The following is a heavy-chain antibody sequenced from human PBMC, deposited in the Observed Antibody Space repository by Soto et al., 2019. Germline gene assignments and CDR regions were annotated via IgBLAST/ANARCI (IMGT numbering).Heavy chain of an antibody. V-gene: IGHV1-69*06. CDR1: GGPFSSYA. J-gene: IGHJ4*02. Sequence: SVKVSCKASGGPFSSYAIIWVRQSPGQGLEWMGGIIPIFGTANYAQKFQGRVTITADKSTSTAYMELSSLRSEDTAVYYCARVPGSPTVRGVIIPYYFDYWGQGTLVTVSS. CDR3: ARVPGSPTVRGVIIPYYFDY. D-gene: IGHD3-10*01. CDR2: IIPIFGTA.